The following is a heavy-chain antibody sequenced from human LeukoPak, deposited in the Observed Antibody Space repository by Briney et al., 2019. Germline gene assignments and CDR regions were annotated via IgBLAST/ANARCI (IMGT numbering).Heavy chain of an antibody. D-gene: IGHD3-22*01. J-gene: IGHJ5*02. CDR2: IYWNDDK. Sequence: SGPTLVNPTQTLTLTCTFSGFSLSTSGVGVGWIRQPPGEALEWLALIYWNDDKRYSPSLKSRLTITKDTSKNQVVLTMTNMDPVDTATYYCARDHGSYDGLRWFDPWGQGTLVTVSS. CDR1: GFSLSTSGVG. CDR3: ARDHGSYDGLRWFDP. V-gene: IGHV2-5*01.